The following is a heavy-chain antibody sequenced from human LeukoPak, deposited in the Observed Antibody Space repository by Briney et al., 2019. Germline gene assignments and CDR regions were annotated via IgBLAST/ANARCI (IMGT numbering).Heavy chain of an antibody. V-gene: IGHV3-66*01. Sequence: GGSLRLSCAASGFTVSSNYMSWVRQAPGKGLEWVSVIYSGGSTYYADSVKGRFTISRDNSKNTLYLQMDSLRVGDTAIYYCARASSDRDYWGQGTLVAVSS. J-gene: IGHJ4*02. CDR3: ARASSDRDY. CDR2: IYSGGST. CDR1: GFTVSSNY.